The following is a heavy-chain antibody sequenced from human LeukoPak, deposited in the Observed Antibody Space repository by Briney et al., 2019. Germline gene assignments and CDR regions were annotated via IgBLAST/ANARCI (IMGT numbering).Heavy chain of an antibody. Sequence: SVKVSCKASGGTFSSYAISWVRQAPGQGLEWMGGIIPIFGTANYAQKFQGRVTITTDESTSTAYMELSSLTSEDTAVYYCARDQELRRGWFDPWGQGTLVTVSS. J-gene: IGHJ5*02. CDR3: ARDQELRRGWFDP. D-gene: IGHD1-7*01. CDR1: GGTFSSYA. V-gene: IGHV1-69*05. CDR2: IIPIFGTA.